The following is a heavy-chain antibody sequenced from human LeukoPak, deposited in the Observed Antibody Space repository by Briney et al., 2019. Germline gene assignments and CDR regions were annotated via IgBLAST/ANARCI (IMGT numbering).Heavy chain of an antibody. J-gene: IGHJ5*02. CDR3: AGLHFASAEDFDP. D-gene: IGHD6-25*01. CDR2: IYSSDNI. V-gene: IGHV4-59*08. Sequence: PSETLSLTCTVSGTSIRGHYWSWIRQPPRKGLEWIGYIYSSDNILYNPFLKSRVTLSVDTFNNQFSLSLTSVTAADTAVYYCAGLHFASAEDFDPWGQGTLVTVSS. CDR1: GTSIRGHY.